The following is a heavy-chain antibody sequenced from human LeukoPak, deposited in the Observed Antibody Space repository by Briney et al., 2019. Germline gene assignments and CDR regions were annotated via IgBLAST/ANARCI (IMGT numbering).Heavy chain of an antibody. CDR3: ARGGSYYVDY. Sequence: ASVKVSCKVSGYTLTELSMHWVRQAPGKGLEWMGWINPNSGGTNYAQKFQGRVTMTRDTSISTAYMELSRLRSDDTAVYYCARGGSYYVDYWGQGTLVTVSS. V-gene: IGHV1-2*02. J-gene: IGHJ4*02. D-gene: IGHD1-26*01. CDR1: GYTLTELS. CDR2: INPNSGGT.